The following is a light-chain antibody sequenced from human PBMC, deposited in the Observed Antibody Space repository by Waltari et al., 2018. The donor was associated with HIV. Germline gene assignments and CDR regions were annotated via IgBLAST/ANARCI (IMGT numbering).Light chain of an antibody. CDR1: QSGSSN. CDR3: QQYNNWPPLFT. Sequence: EIVMTPSPATLAVSPGERATLSCRASQSGSSNLAWYQQKPGQAPRLLIYGASTRATGIPARFSGSGSGTEFTLTISSLQSEDFAVYYCQQYNNWPPLFTFGPGTKVDIK. J-gene: IGKJ3*01. V-gene: IGKV3-15*01. CDR2: GAS.